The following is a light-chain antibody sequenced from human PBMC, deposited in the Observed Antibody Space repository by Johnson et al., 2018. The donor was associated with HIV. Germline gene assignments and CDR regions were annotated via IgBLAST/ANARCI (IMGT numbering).Light chain of an antibody. V-gene: IGLV1-51*02. Sequence: QSVLTQPPSVSAAPGQKVTISCSGSSSNIGNNYVSWYQQFPGTSPKLLIYENNKRPSGIPDRFSGSKSGTSATLDITGLQTGAEADYFCGTWDSSLSAYVFGTGTKVNVL. CDR2: ENN. CDR3: GTWDSSLSAYV. J-gene: IGLJ1*01. CDR1: SSNIGNNY.